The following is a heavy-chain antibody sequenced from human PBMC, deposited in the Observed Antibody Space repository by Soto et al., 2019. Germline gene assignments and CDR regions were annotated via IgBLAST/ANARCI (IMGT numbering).Heavy chain of an antibody. CDR1: GFTFSNYW. J-gene: IGHJ4*02. CDR2: INKDGSQT. CDR3: VKEIAAAQ. Sequence: EVQLVESGGALVQPGGSLRLTCATSGFTFSNYWMTWVRQAPGKGLKWVANINKDGSQTSFVDSVKGRFTIFRDNAKSSLYLQVNSLRGEDTAKYYCVKEIAAAQWGQGTLVTVSS. D-gene: IGHD6-25*01. V-gene: IGHV3-7*01.